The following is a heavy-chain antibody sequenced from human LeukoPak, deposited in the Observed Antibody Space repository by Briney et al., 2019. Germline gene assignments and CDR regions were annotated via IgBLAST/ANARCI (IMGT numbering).Heavy chain of an antibody. Sequence: VGSLRLSCAASGFTFSSYAMHWVRQAPGKGLEWVAVISYDGSNKYYADSVKGRFTISRDNSKNTLYLQMNSLRAEDTAVYYCARDKDGVITRYFDYWGQGTLVTVSS. CDR2: ISYDGSNK. V-gene: IGHV3-30-3*01. J-gene: IGHJ4*02. CDR1: GFTFSSYA. D-gene: IGHD3-22*01. CDR3: ARDKDGVITRYFDY.